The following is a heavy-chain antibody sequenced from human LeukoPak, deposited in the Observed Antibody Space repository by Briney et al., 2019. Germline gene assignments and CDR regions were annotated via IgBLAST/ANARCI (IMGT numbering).Heavy chain of an antibody. CDR3: AREKYYDSSGYYN. Sequence: SETLSLTCTVSGGSISSGGYYWSWIRQHPGKGLEWIGYIYYSGSTCYNPSLKSRVTISVDTSKNQFSLKLSSVTAADTAVYYCAREKYYDSSGYYNWGQGTLVTVSS. D-gene: IGHD3-22*01. J-gene: IGHJ4*02. CDR2: IYYSGST. CDR1: GGSISSGGYY. V-gene: IGHV4-31*03.